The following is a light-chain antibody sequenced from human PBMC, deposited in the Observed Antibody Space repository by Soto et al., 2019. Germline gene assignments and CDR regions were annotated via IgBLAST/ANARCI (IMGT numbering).Light chain of an antibody. CDR2: GAS. J-gene: IGKJ4*01. Sequence: EIVLTQSPCTLSLSPGERATLSCRASQSVSSSYLAWYQQKPGQAPRLLIYGASSRATGIPDRFSGSGSGTDFTLTISRLEPEDFAVYYCQQYGSSPQTFGGGTKV. CDR3: QQYGSSPQT. V-gene: IGKV3-20*01. CDR1: QSVSSSY.